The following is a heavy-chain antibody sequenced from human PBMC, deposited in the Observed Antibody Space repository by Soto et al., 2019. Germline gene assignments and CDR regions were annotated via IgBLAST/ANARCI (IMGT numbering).Heavy chain of an antibody. CDR1: GYTFTGYY. Sequence: QVQLVQSGAEVKKPGASVKVSCKASGYTFTGYYMHWVRQAPGQGLEWMGWINPNSGGTKSAQKFQGRVTMTSDTSIRTAYMELSRLRSDDTAVYYCARRKGDYYDSSGYHYYFDYWGQGTLVTVSS. J-gene: IGHJ4*02. CDR2: INPNSGGT. D-gene: IGHD3-22*01. CDR3: ARRKGDYYDSSGYHYYFDY. V-gene: IGHV1-2*02.